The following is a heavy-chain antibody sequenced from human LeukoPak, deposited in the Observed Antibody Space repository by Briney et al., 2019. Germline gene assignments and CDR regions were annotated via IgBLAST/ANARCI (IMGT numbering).Heavy chain of an antibody. V-gene: IGHV3-30*18. CDR2: ISYDGSNK. Sequence: PGGSLRLSCAASGFTFSSYGMHWVRQAPGKGLEWVAVISYDGSNKYYADSVKGRFTISRDNSKNTLYLQMNSLRAEDTAVYYCAQGTTPYYYYGMDVWGQGTTVTVSS. D-gene: IGHD1-1*01. CDR1: GFTFSSYG. CDR3: AQGTTPYYYYGMDV. J-gene: IGHJ6*02.